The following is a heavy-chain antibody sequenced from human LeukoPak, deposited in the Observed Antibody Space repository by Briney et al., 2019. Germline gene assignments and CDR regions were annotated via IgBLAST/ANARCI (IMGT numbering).Heavy chain of an antibody. V-gene: IGHV4-4*09. CDR1: GGSISSYY. CDR2: IYTSGST. Sequence: SETLSLTCTVSGGSISSYYWSWIRQPPGKGLEWIGYIYTSGSTNYNPSLKSRVTISVDTSKNQFSLKLSSVTAADTAVYYCARVDQIGQNWLDPWGQGTLVTVSS. J-gene: IGHJ5*02. CDR3: ARVDQIGQNWLDP. D-gene: IGHD5-12*01.